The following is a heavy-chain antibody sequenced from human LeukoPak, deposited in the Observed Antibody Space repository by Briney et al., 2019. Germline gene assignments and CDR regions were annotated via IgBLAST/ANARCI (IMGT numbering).Heavy chain of an antibody. J-gene: IGHJ4*02. CDR2: INYSGST. CDR3: VKYVVSGSGIYYFDY. V-gene: IGHV4-39*01. CDR1: GGSISSGSHF. Sequence: SETLSLTCTVSGGSISSGSHFWSWLRQPPGKGLEWIGSINYSGSTYYNPSLKSRVTISVDTSKNQFSLKLSSVTAADTAVFYCVKYVVSGSGIYYFDYWGQGTLVTVSS. D-gene: IGHD3-10*01.